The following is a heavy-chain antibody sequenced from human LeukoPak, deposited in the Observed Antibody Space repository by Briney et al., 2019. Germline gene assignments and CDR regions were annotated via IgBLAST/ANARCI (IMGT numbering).Heavy chain of an antibody. CDR3: AKDKDLSLGDDRQY. J-gene: IGHJ4*02. CDR2: ISGSGDT. D-gene: IGHD3-16*01. Sequence: PGWSLKLSCTASGSTFSSYVMTWVRQAPGKGLEWVSGISGSGDTYYVDSVKGRFTISRDNSRNRLYLQMNSLRAEDTAVYYCAKDKDLSLGDDRQYWGQGTLASVSS. CDR1: GSTFSSYV. V-gene: IGHV3-23*01.